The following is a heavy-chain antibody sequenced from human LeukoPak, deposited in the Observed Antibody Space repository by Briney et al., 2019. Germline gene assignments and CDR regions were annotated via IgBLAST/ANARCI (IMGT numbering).Heavy chain of an antibody. CDR3: ARHFGSAKNWFDP. Sequence: KPSETLSLTCTVSGGSISSYYWSWIRQPPGRGLEWIGYISYTGSTTYTPSLKNRVTIVADTPKNQFSLKLSSVTAADTAVYYCARHFGSAKNWFDPWGQGTLVTVSS. V-gene: IGHV4-59*08. CDR1: GGSISSYY. J-gene: IGHJ5*02. D-gene: IGHD3-16*01. CDR2: ISYTGST.